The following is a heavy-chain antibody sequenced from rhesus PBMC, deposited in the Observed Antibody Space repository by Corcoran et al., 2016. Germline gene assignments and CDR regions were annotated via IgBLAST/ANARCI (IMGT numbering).Heavy chain of an antibody. CDR1: GFTFSDYY. CDR2: IRNQTNGGTA. CDR3: ARALGGWSLDY. J-gene: IGHJ4*01. V-gene: IGHV3-116*02. Sequence: EVRLVESGGGLVQPGGSLRLSCAASGFTFSDYYMSWVRQAPGKGPEWGGFIRNQTNGGTAEYAASVKGRFTISRDDSKSSASLQMNSLKTEDTAVYYCARALGGWSLDYWGQGVLVTVSS. D-gene: IGHD6S26*01.